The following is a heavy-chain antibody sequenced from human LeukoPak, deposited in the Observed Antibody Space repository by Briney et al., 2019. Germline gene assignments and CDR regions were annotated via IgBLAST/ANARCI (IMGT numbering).Heavy chain of an antibody. CDR1: GYTFTSYA. CDR2: INAGNGNT. Sequence: ASVKVSCKASGYTFTSYAMHWARQAPGQRLEWMGWINAGNGNTKYSQKFQGRVTITRDTSASTAYMEPSSLRSEDTAVYYCARGSRGVVTAPYDYWGQGTLVTVSS. CDR3: ARGSRGVVTAPYDY. V-gene: IGHV1-3*01. J-gene: IGHJ4*02. D-gene: IGHD2-21*02.